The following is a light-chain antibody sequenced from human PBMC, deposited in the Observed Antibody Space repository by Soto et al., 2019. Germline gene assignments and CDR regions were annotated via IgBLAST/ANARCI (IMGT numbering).Light chain of an antibody. V-gene: IGKV2-30*01. Sequence: DVGITQSPISLPVTLGQPASISCRSSHSLVSGGGSTYLSWFQQTAGQSPRRLIYKVSDRDSGVPDRFSGSVSDTDFTLKISRVEAEDVGVYFCMQATHWPYTFGQGTKVDIK. J-gene: IGKJ2*01. CDR1: HSLVSGGGSTY. CDR3: MQATHWPYT. CDR2: KVS.